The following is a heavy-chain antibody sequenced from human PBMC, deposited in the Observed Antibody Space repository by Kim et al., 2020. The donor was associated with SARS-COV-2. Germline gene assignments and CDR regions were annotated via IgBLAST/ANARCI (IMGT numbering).Heavy chain of an antibody. D-gene: IGHD5-12*01. J-gene: IGHJ4*02. Sequence: APKRQGRVTMTTDTSTSTAYMELRSLRSDDTAVYYCARDSGYGRGRFDYWGQGTLVTVSS. CDR3: ARDSGYGRGRFDY. V-gene: IGHV1-18*01.